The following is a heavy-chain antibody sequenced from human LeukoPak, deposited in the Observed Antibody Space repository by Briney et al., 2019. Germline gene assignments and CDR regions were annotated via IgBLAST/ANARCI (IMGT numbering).Heavy chain of an antibody. CDR3: ARGRVVVTANFFDY. Sequence: GGSLRLSCAASGFTFSSYSMNWVRQAPGKGLEWVSYISSSSSTIYYADSVKGRFTISRDNAKNSLYLQMNSLRAEDTAVYYCARGRVVVTANFFDYWGQGTLVTVSS. CDR2: ISSSSSTI. J-gene: IGHJ4*02. V-gene: IGHV3-48*01. D-gene: IGHD2-21*02. CDR1: GFTFSSYS.